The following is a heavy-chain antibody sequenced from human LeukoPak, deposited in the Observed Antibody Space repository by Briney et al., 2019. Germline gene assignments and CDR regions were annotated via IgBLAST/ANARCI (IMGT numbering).Heavy chain of an antibody. Sequence: PGGSLRLSCAASGFTFSSYSMNWVRQAPGKGLEWVSSISSSSSYIYYADSVKGRFTISRDNAKNSLYLQMNSLRADDTAVYYCARVTNWNDYYFDYWGQGTLVTVSS. CDR3: ARVTNWNDYYFDY. J-gene: IGHJ4*02. V-gene: IGHV3-21*01. CDR2: ISSSSSYI. CDR1: GFTFSSYS. D-gene: IGHD1-20*01.